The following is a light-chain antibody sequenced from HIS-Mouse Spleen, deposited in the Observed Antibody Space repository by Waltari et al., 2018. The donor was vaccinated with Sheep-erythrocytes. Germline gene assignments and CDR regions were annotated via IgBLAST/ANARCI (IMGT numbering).Light chain of an antibody. CDR1: QSVSSN. Sequence: ELVMTQSPATLSVSPGKRATLSCRASQSVSSNLAWYQQKPGQAPRLLIYGASTRATGIPARFSGSGSGTEFTLTISSMQSEDFAVYYCQQYNNWPEAFGQGTKVESK. CDR2: GAS. J-gene: IGKJ1*01. CDR3: QQYNNWPEA. V-gene: IGKV3-15*01.